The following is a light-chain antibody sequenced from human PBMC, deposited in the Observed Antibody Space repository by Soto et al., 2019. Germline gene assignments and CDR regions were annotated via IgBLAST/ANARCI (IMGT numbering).Light chain of an antibody. CDR3: CSYAGSNTYV. Sequence: QSALTQPRSVSGSPGQSVTISCTGTSSDVGGYNYVSWHQQHPGKAPKLMIYDVSKRPSGVPDRFSGSKSGNTASLTISGLQAEDEADYYCCSYAGSNTYVFGTGTKLTVL. CDR1: SSDVGGYNY. V-gene: IGLV2-11*01. CDR2: DVS. J-gene: IGLJ1*01.